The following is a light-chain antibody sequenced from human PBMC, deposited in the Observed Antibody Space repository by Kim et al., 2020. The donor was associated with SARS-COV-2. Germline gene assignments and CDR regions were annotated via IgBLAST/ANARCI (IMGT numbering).Light chain of an antibody. V-gene: IGLV3-1*01. CDR2: KDS. J-gene: IGLJ3*02. CDR3: QAWDSNTAV. Sequence: VTPAQTSSRNCNGDRLGDKAALWYQQGPGHSVVLVSYKDSKRPSGMTVRVSGSKSGNTATMSSSGTQAMDEADYYCQAWDSNTAVFGGGTQLTVL. CDR1: RLGDKA.